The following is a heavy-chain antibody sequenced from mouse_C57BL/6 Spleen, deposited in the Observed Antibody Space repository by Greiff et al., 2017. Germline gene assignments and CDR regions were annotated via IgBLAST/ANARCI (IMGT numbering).Heavy chain of an antibody. V-gene: IGHV5-9*01. CDR2: ISGGGGNT. CDR1: GFTFSSYT. J-gene: IGHJ2*01. Sequence: EVMLVESGGGLVKPGGSLKLSCAASGFTFSSYTMSWVRQTPEKRLEWVATISGGGGNTYYPDSVKGRFTISRDNAKNTLYLQMSSLRSEDTAVYYCANYDGYYNYFDYWGQGTTLTVSS. D-gene: IGHD2-3*01. CDR3: ANYDGYYNYFDY.